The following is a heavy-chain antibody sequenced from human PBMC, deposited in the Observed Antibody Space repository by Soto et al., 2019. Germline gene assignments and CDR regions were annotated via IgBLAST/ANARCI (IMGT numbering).Heavy chain of an antibody. CDR1: GFTFSSYA. J-gene: IGHJ4*02. D-gene: IGHD3-22*01. CDR3: ARNDYYDSSGYAY. Sequence: QVQLVESGGGVVQPGRSLRLSCAASGFTFSSYAMHWVRQAPGKGLEWVAVISYDGSNKYYADSVKGLFTISRDNSKNTLYLQMNSLRAEDTAVYYCARNDYYDSSGYAYWGQGTLVTVSS. CDR2: ISYDGSNK. V-gene: IGHV3-30-3*01.